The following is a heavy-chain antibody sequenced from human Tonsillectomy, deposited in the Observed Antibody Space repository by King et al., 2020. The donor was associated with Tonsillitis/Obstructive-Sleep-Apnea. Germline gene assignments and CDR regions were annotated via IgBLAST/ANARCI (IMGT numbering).Heavy chain of an antibody. J-gene: IGHJ4*02. D-gene: IGHD1-1*01. Sequence: VQLVESGAEVKKSGESLKISCKGSGYSFPSYLIAWVRQMPGKGLEWMGIIYPGYSVTRYSPSFQGQVTTSTDKSISAAYLHWSSLKASDTAIYYCARHKSGRTEFDYWGQGTRVTVSS. CDR1: GYSFPSYL. V-gene: IGHV5-51*01. CDR3: ARHKSGRTEFDY. CDR2: IYPGYSVT.